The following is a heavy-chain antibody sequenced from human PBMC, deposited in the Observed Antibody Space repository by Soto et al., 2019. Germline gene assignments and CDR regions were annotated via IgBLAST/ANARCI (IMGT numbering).Heavy chain of an antibody. CDR2: ISGSGGST. CDR1: GFTFSSYA. Sequence: EVQLLESGGGLVQPGGSLTLSCAASGFTFSSYAMSWVRQAPGKGLEWVSAISGSGGSTYYADSVKGRFTISRDNSKNTLYLLMNSLRAEDTAVYYCAKGAPRGYSYGPLVAYWGQGTLVTVSS. J-gene: IGHJ4*02. V-gene: IGHV3-23*01. CDR3: AKGAPRGYSYGPLVAY. D-gene: IGHD5-18*01.